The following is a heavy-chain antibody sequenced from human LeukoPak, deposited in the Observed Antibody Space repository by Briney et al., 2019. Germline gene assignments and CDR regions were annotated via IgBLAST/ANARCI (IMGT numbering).Heavy chain of an antibody. J-gene: IGHJ6*02. CDR3: TRPYGSYYYGMDV. V-gene: IGHV3-15*01. D-gene: IGHD4-17*01. Sequence: GGSLRLSCAASGFTFSNAWVSWVRQAPGKGLEWVGRIKSKTDGETTDYAAPVKGRFTISRDDSKNTLYLQMNSLKTEDTAVYYCTRPYGSYYYGMDVWGQGTTVTVSS. CDR2: IKSKTDGETT. CDR1: GFTFSNAW.